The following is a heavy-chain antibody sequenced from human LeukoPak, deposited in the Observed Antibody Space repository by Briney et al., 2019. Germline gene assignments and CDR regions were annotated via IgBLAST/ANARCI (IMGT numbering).Heavy chain of an antibody. V-gene: IGHV3-74*01. D-gene: IGHD4-23*01. J-gene: IGHJ4*02. CDR2: IASDGSST. CDR1: GFTFSSYW. CDR3: ARGRPHGNDY. Sequence: GGSLRLSCAASGFTFSSYWMNWVRQAPGKGLVWVSRIASDGSSTTYADSVKGGFSISRDNAKNTLYLQMNSLRVEDTAVYYCARGRPHGNDYWGQGTLVTVSS.